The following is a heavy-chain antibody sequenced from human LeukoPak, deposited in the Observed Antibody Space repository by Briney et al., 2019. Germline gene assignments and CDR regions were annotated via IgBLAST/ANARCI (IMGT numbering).Heavy chain of an antibody. Sequence: PGGSLRLSCAASGFTFSSYAMHWVRQAPGKGLEWVALISYDGSNKYYADSVKARFIISRDNSKNTLYLQMNSLRAEDTAVYYCAKDADYSSSWHANWFDPWGQGTLVTVSS. D-gene: IGHD6-13*01. CDR2: ISYDGSNK. CDR1: GFTFSSYA. CDR3: AKDADYSSSWHANWFDP. V-gene: IGHV3-30*04. J-gene: IGHJ5*02.